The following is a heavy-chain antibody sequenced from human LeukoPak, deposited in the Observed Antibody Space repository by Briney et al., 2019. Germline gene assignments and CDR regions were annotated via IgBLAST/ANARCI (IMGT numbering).Heavy chain of an antibody. CDR1: GFTVSSNY. CDR2: IYSGGST. J-gene: IGHJ4*02. D-gene: IGHD5-12*01. CDR3: ARLYDSNRDHSGYGY. V-gene: IGHV3-66*04. Sequence: GGSLRLSCAASGFTVSSNYMSWVRQAPGKGLEWVSVIYSGGSTYYADSVKGRFTISRDNSKNTLYLQMNSLRAEDTAVYYCARLYDSNRDHSGYGYWGRGTLVTVSS.